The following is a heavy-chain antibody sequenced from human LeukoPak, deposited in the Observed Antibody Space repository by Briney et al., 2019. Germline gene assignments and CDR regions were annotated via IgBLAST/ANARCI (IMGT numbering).Heavy chain of an antibody. D-gene: IGHD3-22*01. CDR3: ARDVNYYDSSGYHNWFDP. CDR1: GFTFRSYW. J-gene: IGHJ5*02. V-gene: IGHV3-48*03. Sequence: GGSLRLSCAASGFTFRSYWMSWVRQAPGKGLEWVSYISSSGSTIYYADSVKGRFTISRDNAKNSLYLQMNSLRAEDTAVYYCARDVNYYDSSGYHNWFDPWGQGTLVTVSS. CDR2: ISSSGSTI.